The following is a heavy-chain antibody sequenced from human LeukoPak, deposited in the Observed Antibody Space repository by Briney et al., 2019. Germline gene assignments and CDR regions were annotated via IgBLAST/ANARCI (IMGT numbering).Heavy chain of an antibody. CDR2: IFHSGST. D-gene: IGHD4-17*01. Sequence: SGTLSLTCAVSGGSIFSSNWWSWVRQPPGKGLEWIGQIFHSGSTSYSPSLKSRVTISVDKSKNQFSLKLSSVIAADTAVYYCANSIDFDYGDYYFDYWGQGALVTISS. J-gene: IGHJ4*02. CDR1: GGSIFSSNW. V-gene: IGHV4-4*02. CDR3: ANSIDFDYGDYYFDY.